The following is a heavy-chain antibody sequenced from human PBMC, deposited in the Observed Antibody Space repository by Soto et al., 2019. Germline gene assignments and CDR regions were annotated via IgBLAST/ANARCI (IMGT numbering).Heavy chain of an antibody. CDR2: MNPNSGNT. CDR1: GYTFTSYD. J-gene: IGHJ5*02. CDR3: ASRRTWANGFDP. D-gene: IGHD7-27*01. V-gene: IGHV1-8*01. Sequence: ASVKVSCKASGYTFTSYDINWVRQATGQGLEWMGWMNPNSGNTGYAQKFQGRVTMTRNTSISTAYMELSSLRSEDTAVYYCASRRTWANGFDPWGQGTLVTVSS.